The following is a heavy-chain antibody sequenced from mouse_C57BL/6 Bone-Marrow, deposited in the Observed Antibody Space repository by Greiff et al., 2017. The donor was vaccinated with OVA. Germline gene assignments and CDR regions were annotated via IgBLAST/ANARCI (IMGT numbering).Heavy chain of an antibody. D-gene: IGHD1-1*01. V-gene: IGHV1-7*01. J-gene: IGHJ1*03. Sequence: VQLQQSGAELAKPGASVKLSCKASGYTFTSYWMHWVKQRPGQGLEWIGYINPSSGYTKYNQKFKAKAALTADKSSSTAYMQLSSLTYEDSAVYYCATKKDYYYGSSWYFDVWGTGTTVTVSS. CDR2: INPSSGYT. CDR3: ATKKDYYYGSSWYFDV. CDR1: GYTFTSYW.